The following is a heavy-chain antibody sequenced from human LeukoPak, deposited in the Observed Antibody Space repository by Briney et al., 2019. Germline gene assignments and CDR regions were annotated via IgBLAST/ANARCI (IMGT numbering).Heavy chain of an antibody. Sequence: SETLSLTCTVSGGSISKANSYWGWIRQPPGKGLEWIGEINHSGSTNYNPSLKSRVTISVDTSKNQFSLKLSSVTAADTAVYYCARGRYSSGRLRHFDYWGQGTLVTVSS. CDR1: GGSISKANSY. D-gene: IGHD6-19*01. V-gene: IGHV4-39*07. CDR2: INHSGST. J-gene: IGHJ4*02. CDR3: ARGRYSSGRLRHFDY.